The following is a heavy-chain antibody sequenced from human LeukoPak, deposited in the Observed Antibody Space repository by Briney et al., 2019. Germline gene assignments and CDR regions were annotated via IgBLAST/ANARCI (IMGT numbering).Heavy chain of an antibody. CDR3: AREMDDFWSGPQTRYYYYGMDV. D-gene: IGHD3-3*01. Sequence: ASVKVSCKASGYTFTSYDINWVRQATGQGLEWMGWMNPNSGNTGYAQKFQGRVTMTRNTSISTAYMELSSLRSEDTAVYYCAREMDDFWSGPQTRYYYYGMDVWGRGTTVTVSS. J-gene: IGHJ6*02. CDR2: MNPNSGNT. CDR1: GYTFTSYD. V-gene: IGHV1-8*01.